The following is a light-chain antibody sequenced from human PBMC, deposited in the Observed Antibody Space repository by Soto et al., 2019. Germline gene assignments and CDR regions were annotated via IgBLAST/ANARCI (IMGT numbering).Light chain of an antibody. CDR1: SSDVGSYNL. V-gene: IGLV2-23*01. Sequence: QSVLTQPASVSGSPGQSITISCTGTSSDVGSYNLVSWFQQHPGKAPKLMIYEGSRRHSGVSNRFSGSKSGNTASLTISGLQAEDDADYYCCSYAGSSPVVFGGGTKLTVL. J-gene: IGLJ2*01. CDR2: EGS. CDR3: CSYAGSSPVV.